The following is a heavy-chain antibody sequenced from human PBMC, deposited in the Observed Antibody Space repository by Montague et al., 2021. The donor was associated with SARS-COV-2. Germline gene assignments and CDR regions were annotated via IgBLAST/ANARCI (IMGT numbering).Heavy chain of an antibody. CDR2: ISSSSSYI. J-gene: IGHJ6*02. CDR3: ARDQGYGNYYYYGMDV. Sequence: SLRLSCAASGFTFSSYSMNWVRQAPGKGLEWVSSISSSSSYIYYADSVKGRFTISRDNAKNSLYLQMNSLRAEDTAAYYCARDQGYGNYYYYGMDVWGQGTPVTVSS. CDR1: GFTFSSYS. V-gene: IGHV3-21*01. D-gene: IGHD4-17*01.